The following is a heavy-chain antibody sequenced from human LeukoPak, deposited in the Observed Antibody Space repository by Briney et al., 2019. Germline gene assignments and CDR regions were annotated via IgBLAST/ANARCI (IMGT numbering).Heavy chain of an antibody. V-gene: IGHV4-39*07. D-gene: IGHD3-16*01. CDR2: VYFDGGT. Sequence: PSETLSLTCSVSGGSFTSGTYHWGWIRQPPGKGLEWIGSVYFDGGTHYKPSLQSRVTISVDTSKNQFSLRLSSVTAADTALYYCARDHYYDGRGRFDPWGQGTLVTVSS. CDR3: ARDHYYDGRGRFDP. CDR1: GGSFTSGTYH. J-gene: IGHJ5*02.